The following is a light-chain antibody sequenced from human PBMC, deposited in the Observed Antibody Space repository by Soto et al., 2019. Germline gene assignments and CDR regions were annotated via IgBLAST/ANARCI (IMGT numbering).Light chain of an antibody. CDR3: QQYNSWPLT. Sequence: IPITQSPSTLSGSVGDTVTITCRASQPIGSWLAWYQQKPGKAPKLLIYKASTLKSGVPSRFSGSGSGTEFTLTISSLQSEDFAVDYCQQYNSWPLTFGGGTKVDIK. V-gene: IGKV1-5*03. CDR1: QPIGSW. CDR2: KAS. J-gene: IGKJ4*01.